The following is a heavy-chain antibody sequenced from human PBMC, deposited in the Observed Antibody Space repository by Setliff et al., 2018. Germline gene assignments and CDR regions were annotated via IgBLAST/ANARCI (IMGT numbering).Heavy chain of an antibody. CDR1: GGSISNFY. J-gene: IGHJ6*03. V-gene: IGHV4-4*08. CDR2: ISPGRSI. CDR3: ARDRLDYIGAGSSEIDYYYYYYMDV. D-gene: IGHD3-10*01. Sequence: PSETLSLTCSVSGGSISNFYWSWIRQPPGKGLEWIGSISPGRSINYNPSLRSRVTISGDTSKNQISLNLSSGTAADTAVYYCARDRLDYIGAGSSEIDYYYYYYMDVWGKGTTVTVSS.